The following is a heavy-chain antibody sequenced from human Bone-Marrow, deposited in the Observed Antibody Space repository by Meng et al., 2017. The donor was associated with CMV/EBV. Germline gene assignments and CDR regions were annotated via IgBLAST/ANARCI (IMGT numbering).Heavy chain of an antibody. V-gene: IGHV1-2*02. CDR1: GYTFTGYY. CDR2: INPNSGGT. D-gene: IGHD2-2*02. J-gene: IGHJ6*02. Sequence: ASVKVSCKASGYTFTGYYMHWVRQAPGQGLEWMGWINPNSGGTNYAQKFQGRVTMTRDTSISTAYMELSRLRSDDTAVYYCARDIVVVPAAIEDGMDVWGQGTTVTVSS. CDR3: ARDIVVVPAAIEDGMDV.